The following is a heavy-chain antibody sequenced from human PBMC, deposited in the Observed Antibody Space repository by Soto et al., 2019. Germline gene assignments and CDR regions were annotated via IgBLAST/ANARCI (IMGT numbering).Heavy chain of an antibody. V-gene: IGHV1-69*02. Sequence: QVQLVQSGAEVKKPGSSVKVSCKASAGTFSSYTISWVRQAPGQGLEWMGRIIPILGIANYAQKFQGRVTINEDKTTSTAYMELCTLRTDDTAVYYCATPAVAGDRDDNWFDPWGQGTLFTVSS. D-gene: IGHD6-19*01. CDR1: AGTFSSYT. CDR3: ATPAVAGDRDDNWFDP. CDR2: IIPILGIA. J-gene: IGHJ5*02.